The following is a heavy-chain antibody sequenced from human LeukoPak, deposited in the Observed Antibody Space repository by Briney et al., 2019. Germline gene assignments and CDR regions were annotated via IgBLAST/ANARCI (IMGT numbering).Heavy chain of an antibody. Sequence: ASVKVSCKASGYTFTGYYMHWVRQAPGQGLEWMGWINPNSGGTNYAQKFQGRVTMTRDTSISTAYMELSRLRSDDTAVYYCARDNRYYGSGSYYNFDYWGQGTLVTVSS. V-gene: IGHV1-2*02. CDR2: INPNSGGT. J-gene: IGHJ4*02. CDR3: ARDNRYYGSGSYYNFDY. D-gene: IGHD3-10*01. CDR1: GYTFTGYY.